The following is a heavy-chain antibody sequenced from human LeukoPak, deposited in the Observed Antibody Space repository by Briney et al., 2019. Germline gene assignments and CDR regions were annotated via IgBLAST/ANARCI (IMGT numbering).Heavy chain of an antibody. CDR1: DDSFSTHY. CDR3: ARGSRTIAAAADYYYYGMDV. V-gene: IGHV4-59*11. Sequence: PSETLSLTCSVSDDSFSTHYWTWIRHPPGKGLEWIGYIYYSGSTNYNPSLKSRVTISVDTSKNQFSLKLSSVTAADTAVYYCARGSRTIAAAADYYYYGMDVWGQGTTVTVSS. CDR2: IYYSGST. D-gene: IGHD6-13*01. J-gene: IGHJ6*02.